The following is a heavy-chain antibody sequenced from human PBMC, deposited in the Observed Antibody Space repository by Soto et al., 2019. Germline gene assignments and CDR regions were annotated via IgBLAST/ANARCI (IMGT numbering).Heavy chain of an antibody. J-gene: IGHJ6*02. V-gene: IGHV4-30-2*01. CDR3: ARSPDSSGYYPRWYYYGMDV. Sequence: SETLSLTCAVSGGSISSGGYSWSWIRQPPGKGLEYIGYIYHSVSTYYNPSLKSRVTISVDRSKNQFSLKLSSVTAADTAVYYCARSPDSSGYYPRWYYYGMDVWGQGTTVT. CDR1: GGSISSGGYS. CDR2: IYHSVST. D-gene: IGHD3-22*01.